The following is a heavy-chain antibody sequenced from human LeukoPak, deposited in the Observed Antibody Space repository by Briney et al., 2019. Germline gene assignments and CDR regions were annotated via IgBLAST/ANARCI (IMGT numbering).Heavy chain of an antibody. J-gene: IGHJ6*02. Sequence: GASVKVSCKASGYTFTSYGISWVRQALGQGLEWMGWISAYNGNTNYAQKLQGRVTMTTDTSTSTAYMELRSLRSDDTAVYYCARRGSSFYYYYGMDVWGQGTTVTVSS. CDR3: ARRGSSFYYYYGMDV. V-gene: IGHV1-18*01. CDR1: GYTFTSYG. CDR2: ISAYNGNT. D-gene: IGHD6-6*01.